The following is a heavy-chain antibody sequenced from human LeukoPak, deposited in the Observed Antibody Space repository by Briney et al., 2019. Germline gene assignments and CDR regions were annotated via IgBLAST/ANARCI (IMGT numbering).Heavy chain of an antibody. Sequence: SQTLSLTCTVSGGSISSGSYYWSWIRQPAGKGLERIGRIYTSGSTNYNPSLKSRVTISVDTSKNQFSLKLSSVTAADTAVYYCARGARYCSSTSCYRWFDPWGQGTLVTVSS. V-gene: IGHV4-61*02. CDR2: IYTSGST. D-gene: IGHD2-2*01. CDR1: GGSISSGSYY. CDR3: ARGARYCSSTSCYRWFDP. J-gene: IGHJ5*02.